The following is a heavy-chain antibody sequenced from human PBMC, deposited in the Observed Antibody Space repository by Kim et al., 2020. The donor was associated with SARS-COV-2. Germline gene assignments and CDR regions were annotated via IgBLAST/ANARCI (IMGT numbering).Heavy chain of an antibody. D-gene: IGHD1-1*01. CDR2: LHTSGNI. Sequence: SETLSLTCSVSGGSISSHYWNWFRQPAGKGLEWIGRLHTSGNINYNPSLKSRVTLSVDTSKNQFSLKVTSLTAAATAVYYCARGDAGYWGQGTLVTVSS. CDR1: GGSISSHY. J-gene: IGHJ4*02. V-gene: IGHV4-4*07. CDR3: ARGDAGY.